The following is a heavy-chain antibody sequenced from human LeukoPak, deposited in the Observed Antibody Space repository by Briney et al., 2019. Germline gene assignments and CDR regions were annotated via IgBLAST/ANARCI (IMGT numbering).Heavy chain of an antibody. CDR1: GFSFSDYY. Sequence: PGGSLRLSCAASGFSFSDYYMSWIRQSPGKGLEWVSYISTSGGTIYYADSVKGRFTISRDNAKNSLYLQMNSLRAEDTAVYYCARDHVGWFDPWGQGTLVTLSS. V-gene: IGHV3-11*04. J-gene: IGHJ5*02. CDR2: ISTSGGTI. CDR3: ARDHVGWFDP. D-gene: IGHD1-26*01.